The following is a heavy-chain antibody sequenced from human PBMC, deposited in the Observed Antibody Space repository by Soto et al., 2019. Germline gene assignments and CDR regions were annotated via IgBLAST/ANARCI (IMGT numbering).Heavy chain of an antibody. CDR2: IYYSGGT. D-gene: IGHD1-26*01. CDR1: GGSLSGYY. Sequence: SETLSLTCTVTGGSLSGYYWLWIRQPPGKGLEWMGYIYYSGGTNYNPSLQSRVTMSVDTSKNQFSLKLSSVTAADTAVYYCARESPGAGHFDYWGQGTLVT. V-gene: IGHV4-59*01. J-gene: IGHJ4*02. CDR3: ARESPGAGHFDY.